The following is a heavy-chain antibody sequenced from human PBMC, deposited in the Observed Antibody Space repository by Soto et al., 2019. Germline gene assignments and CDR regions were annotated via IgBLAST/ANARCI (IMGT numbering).Heavy chain of an antibody. CDR2: IYHSGST. CDR1: GGSISSSNW. Sequence: PSETLSLTFAVSGGSISSSNWWSWVRQPPGKGLEWIGEIYHSGSTNYNPSLKSRVTISVDKSKNQFSLKLTSVTAADTAVYYCARSRYTSGWWPPPFDYWGQGTLVTVSS. CDR3: ARSRYTSGWWPPPFDY. J-gene: IGHJ4*02. V-gene: IGHV4-4*02. D-gene: IGHD6-19*01.